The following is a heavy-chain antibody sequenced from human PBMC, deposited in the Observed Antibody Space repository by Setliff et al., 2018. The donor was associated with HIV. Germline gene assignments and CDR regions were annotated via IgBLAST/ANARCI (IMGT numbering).Heavy chain of an antibody. CDR1: GFTFSSYW. D-gene: IGHD5-18*01. CDR3: ATDYTAMVHFGLDY. V-gene: IGHV3-7*03. CDR2: IKQDGSEK. Sequence: LRLSCAASGFTFSSYWLSWVRQAPGKGLEWVANIKQDGSEKYYVDSVKGRFTISRDNAKNSLYLQMNSLRAEDTAVYYCATDYTAMVHFGLDYWGQGTLVTVSS. J-gene: IGHJ4*02.